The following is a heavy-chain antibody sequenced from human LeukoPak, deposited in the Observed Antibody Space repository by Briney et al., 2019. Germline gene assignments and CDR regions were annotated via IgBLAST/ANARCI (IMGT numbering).Heavy chain of an antibody. CDR2: INHSGST. D-gene: IGHD6-19*01. V-gene: IGHV4-34*01. J-gene: IGHJ4*02. CDR1: GGSISGYY. CDR3: ARGKAVAGTLGFGY. Sequence: SETLSLTCTVSGGSISGYYWSWIRQPPGKGLEWIGEINHSGSTNYNPSLKSRVTISVDTSKNQFSLKLSSVTAADTAVYYCARGKAVAGTLGFGYWGQGTLVTVSS.